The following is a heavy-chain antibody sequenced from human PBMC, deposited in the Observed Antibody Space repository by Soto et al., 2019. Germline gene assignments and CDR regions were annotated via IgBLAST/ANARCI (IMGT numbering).Heavy chain of an antibody. D-gene: IGHD3-3*01. J-gene: IGHJ3*02. CDR3: ARDRSGATDSFDI. V-gene: IGHV4-34*01. CDR2: INHSGNT. Sequence: QVQLQQWGAGLLKPSETLSLTCAVYGGSFSGYYWSWIRQPPGEGLEWIGEINHSGNTNYNPSLKRRVTISVDTSKGQFSLKLSSVTAADTAVYYCARDRSGATDSFDIWGQGTMVTVSS. CDR1: GGSFSGYY.